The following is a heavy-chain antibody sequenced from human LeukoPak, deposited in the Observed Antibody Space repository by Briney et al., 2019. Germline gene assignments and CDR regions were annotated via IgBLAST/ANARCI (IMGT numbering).Heavy chain of an antibody. CDR3: AKDLIPGVRGVTNYFDY. J-gene: IGHJ4*02. CDR2: ISGSGGST. V-gene: IGHV3-23*01. D-gene: IGHD3-10*01. Sequence: TGGSLRLSCAASGFTFSSYAMSWVRQAPGKGLEWVSGISGSGGSTYYADSVKGRFTISRDNSKNTLSLQMNSLKAEDTAVYYCAKDLIPGVRGVTNYFDYWGQGTLVTVSS. CDR1: GFTFSSYA.